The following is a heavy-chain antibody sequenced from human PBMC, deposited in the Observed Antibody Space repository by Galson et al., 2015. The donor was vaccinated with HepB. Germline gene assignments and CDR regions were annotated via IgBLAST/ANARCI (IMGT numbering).Heavy chain of an antibody. CDR2: ISYDGSDK. Sequence: SLRLSCAASGFTFSSSAMHWVRQAPGKGLEWVAFISYDGSDKYYADSVKGRFTISRDNSKNTLYLQMNSLRAEDTAVYYCAKVGGYYGGYFDYWGQGTLVTVSS. CDR1: GFTFSSSA. V-gene: IGHV3-30*18. CDR3: AKVGGYYGGYFDY. J-gene: IGHJ4*02. D-gene: IGHD3-3*01.